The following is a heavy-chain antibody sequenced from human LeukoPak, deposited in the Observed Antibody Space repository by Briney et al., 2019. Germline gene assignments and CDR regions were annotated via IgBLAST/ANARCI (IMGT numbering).Heavy chain of an antibody. V-gene: IGHV3-43*02. CDR2: ISGDGGNT. CDR3: AKDIVRYSSSWFY. D-gene: IGHD6-13*01. J-gene: IGHJ4*02. CDR1: GFTFGDFA. Sequence: PGGSLRLSCTASGFTFGDFAMSWFRQAPGKGLEWVSLISGDGGNTYYADSVKGRFTISRDNSKNSLYLQMNSLRTEDTALYYCAKDIVRYSSSWFYWGQGTLVTVSS.